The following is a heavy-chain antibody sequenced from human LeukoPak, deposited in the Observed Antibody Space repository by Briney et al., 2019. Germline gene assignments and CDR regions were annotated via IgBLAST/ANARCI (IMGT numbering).Heavy chain of an antibody. Sequence: SGPTLVNPTQTLTLTCTFSGFSLSTRGMRVSWIRQPPGKALEWLSRLDWDDDKFYSTSLKTRLTISKDTSKSQVVLTMTNMDPVDTATYYCARMATRGVNPYFDYWGQGTLVTVSS. CDR1: GFSLSTRGMR. D-gene: IGHD3-10*01. CDR3: ARMATRGVNPYFDY. J-gene: IGHJ4*02. V-gene: IGHV2-70*04. CDR2: LDWDDDK.